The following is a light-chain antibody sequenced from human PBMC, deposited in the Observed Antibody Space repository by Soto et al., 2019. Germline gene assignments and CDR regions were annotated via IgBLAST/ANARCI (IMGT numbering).Light chain of an antibody. J-gene: IGKJ1*01. V-gene: IGKV4-1*01. CDR2: GAS. CDR3: QQYSSSWT. CDR1: HRGLDSYYNRNY. Sequence: PDAPVSFHAARATISCKSSHRGLDSYYNRNYLAWYQQKPGQPPSLLIYGASSRESGVPDRFSGRGSGTDFTLTISSLQAEDVAVYYCQQYSSSWTFGQGTKVDIK.